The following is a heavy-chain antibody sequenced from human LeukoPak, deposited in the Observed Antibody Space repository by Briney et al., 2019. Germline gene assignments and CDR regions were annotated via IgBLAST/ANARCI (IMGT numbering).Heavy chain of an antibody. D-gene: IGHD3-10*01. CDR1: GGSISSGGYY. Sequence: SETLSLTYTVSGGSISSGGYYWSWIRQHPGKGLEWIGYIYCSGSTYYNPSLKSRVTISVDTSKNQFSLKLSSVTAADTAVYYCARVSLVRGAPDYYFDYWGQGTLVTVSS. V-gene: IGHV4-31*03. CDR3: ARVSLVRGAPDYYFDY. CDR2: IYCSGST. J-gene: IGHJ4*02.